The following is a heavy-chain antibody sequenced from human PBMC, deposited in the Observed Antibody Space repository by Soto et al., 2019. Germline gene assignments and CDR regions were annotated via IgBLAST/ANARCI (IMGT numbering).Heavy chain of an antibody. CDR2: IYPGDSDS. CDR3: ARRALLYSSSWLDAFDI. V-gene: IGHV5-51*03. D-gene: IGHD6-13*01. CDR1: GYSFTSYW. Sequence: EVQLVQSGAEVKKPGESLKISCKGSGYSFTSYWIGWVRQLPGKGLEWMGIIYPGDSDSRYSPSFQGQVTISADKSISTAYLQWSSLKASDTAMYYCARRALLYSSSWLDAFDIWGQGTMVTVSS. J-gene: IGHJ3*02.